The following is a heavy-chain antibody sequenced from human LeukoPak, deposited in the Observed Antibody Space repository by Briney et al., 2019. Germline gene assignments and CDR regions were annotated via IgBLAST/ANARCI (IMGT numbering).Heavy chain of an antibody. Sequence: GRSLRLSCAASGFTFSSYSMHWVRQAPGKGLEYVSAISSNGGHTYYADSVKGRFTISRDNSKNTLYLQMGCLRAEDMAVYYCARVGEATAFDYWGQGTLVTVSS. CDR1: GFTFSSYS. J-gene: IGHJ4*02. D-gene: IGHD5-12*01. V-gene: IGHV3-64*02. CDR3: ARVGEATAFDY. CDR2: ISSNGGHT.